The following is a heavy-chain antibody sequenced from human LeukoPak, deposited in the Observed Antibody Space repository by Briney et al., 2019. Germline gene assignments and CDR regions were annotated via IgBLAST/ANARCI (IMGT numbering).Heavy chain of an antibody. V-gene: IGHV1-18*01. D-gene: IGHD6-19*01. CDR3: ARVHPKWLVRGGPFDP. J-gene: IGHJ5*02. CDR2: ISAYNGNT. CDR1: GYTFNSYG. Sequence: GASVKVSCKASGYTFNSYGIIWVRQAPGQRLEWMAWISAYNGNTNYAQKLQGRVTMTTDTSTSTAYMELRSLRSDDTAVYYYARVHPKWLVRGGPFDPWGQGTLVTVSS.